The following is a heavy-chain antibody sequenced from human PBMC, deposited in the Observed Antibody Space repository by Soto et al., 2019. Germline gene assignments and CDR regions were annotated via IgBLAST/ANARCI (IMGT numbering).Heavy chain of an antibody. CDR3: ARDLGCGRPSCQLMVCAEGLDV. V-gene: IGHV1-2*04. D-gene: IGHD2-8*01. CDR2: INPSSGAT. J-gene: IGHJ6*02. CDR1: GYTFIDFY. Sequence: ASVKVSCKASGYTFIDFYIHWVRQAPGQGLEWMGWINPSSGATQYAQNFQGWVTMTRGTSISTAYMELSRLRSDDTAVYYCARDLGCGRPSCQLMVCAEGLDVWGQGTTVTVSS.